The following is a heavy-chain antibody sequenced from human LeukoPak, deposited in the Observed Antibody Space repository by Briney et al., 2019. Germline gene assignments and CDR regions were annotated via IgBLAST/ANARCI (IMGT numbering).Heavy chain of an antibody. CDR3: ARVSSIAAPNWFDP. D-gene: IGHD6-6*01. J-gene: IGHJ5*02. CDR1: GFTFSSYS. V-gene: IGHV3-21*01. CDR2: ISSSSSYI. Sequence: GGSLRLSCAASGFTFSSYSMNWVRQAPGKGLEWVSSISSSSSYIYYADSVKGRFTISRDNAKNSLYLQMNSLRAEDTAVYYCARVSSIAAPNWFDPWGQGTLVTVSS.